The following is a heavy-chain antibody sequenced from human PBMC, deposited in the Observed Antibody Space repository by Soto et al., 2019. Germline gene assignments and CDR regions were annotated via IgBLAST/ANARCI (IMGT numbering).Heavy chain of an antibody. V-gene: IGHV3-21*04. CDR1: GFTFTRYS. CDR2: ISSTTNYI. CDR3: ARGITGTSIDY. D-gene: IGHD1-7*01. J-gene: IGHJ4*02. Sequence: GGSLRLSCAASGFTFTRYSMNWVRQAPGKGLEWVSSISSTTNYIYYADSMKGRFTVSRDNAKNSVYLQMNSLRAEDTAVYYCARGITGTSIDYWGQGTLVTVSS.